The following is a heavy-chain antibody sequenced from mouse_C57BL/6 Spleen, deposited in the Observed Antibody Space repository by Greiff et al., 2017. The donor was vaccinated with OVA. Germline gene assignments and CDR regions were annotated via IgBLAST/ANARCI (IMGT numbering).Heavy chain of an antibody. Sequence: VQLVESGAELVRPGASVTLSCKASGYTFTDYEMHWVKQTPVHGLEWIGAIDPETGGTAYNQKFKGKAILTADKSSSTAYMELRSLTSEDSAVYYCARKGDYYDSSGYFDDWGQGTTLTVSS. V-gene: IGHV1-15*01. CDR1: GYTFTDYE. CDR3: ARKGDYYDSSGYFDD. CDR2: IDPETGGT. D-gene: IGHD1-1*01. J-gene: IGHJ2*01.